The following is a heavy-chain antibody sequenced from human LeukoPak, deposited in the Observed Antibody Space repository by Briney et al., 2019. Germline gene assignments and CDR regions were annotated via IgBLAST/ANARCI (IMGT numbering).Heavy chain of an antibody. J-gene: IGHJ6*02. CDR1: GFTFSDYY. Sequence: GGSLRLSRAASGFTFSDYYMSWIRQAPGKGLEWVSYISSSSSYTNYADSVKGRFTISRDNAKNSLYLQMNSLRAEDTAVYYCARDPLYSDYYYYGMDVWGQGTTVTVSS. CDR2: ISSSSSYT. CDR3: ARDPLYSDYYYYGMDV. D-gene: IGHD4-11*01. V-gene: IGHV3-11*06.